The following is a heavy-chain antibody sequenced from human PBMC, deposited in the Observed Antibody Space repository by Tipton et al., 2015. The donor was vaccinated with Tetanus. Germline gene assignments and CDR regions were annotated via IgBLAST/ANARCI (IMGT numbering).Heavy chain of an antibody. J-gene: IGHJ3*01. CDR1: GGSISNYY. CDR3: ARAQYLSEDAFNF. D-gene: IGHD1-14*01. V-gene: IGHV4-59*01. CDR2: IQYSGNT. Sequence: LRLSCTVSGGSISNYYWTWIRQSPGKGLEWIGYIQYSGNTNYNPSLRGRATMPLDTSKNQFSLRLSSVTAADTAVYYCARAQYLSEDAFNFWGQGTMVTVSS.